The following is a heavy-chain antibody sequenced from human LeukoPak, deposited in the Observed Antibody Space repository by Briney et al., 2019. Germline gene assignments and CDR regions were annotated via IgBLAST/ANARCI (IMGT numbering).Heavy chain of an antibody. CDR3: AREGPYYDIPTVLVSPQFVY. Sequence: GASVKLSCKASGYTFTGYYMPWGRQAPGQGLGWMGWINPNSGGTNYAQKSQGRVTMTRDTSISTAYMELRRLRSDDTAVYYCAREGPYYDIPTVLVSPQFVYWGQGTLVTVSS. V-gene: IGHV1-2*02. D-gene: IGHD3-9*01. CDR1: GYTFTGYY. J-gene: IGHJ4*02. CDR2: INPNSGGT.